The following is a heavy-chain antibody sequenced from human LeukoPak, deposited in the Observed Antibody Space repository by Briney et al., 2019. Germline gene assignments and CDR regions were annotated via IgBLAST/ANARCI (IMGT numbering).Heavy chain of an antibody. CDR3: VKEAMGWYDS. CDR1: GFTFTSCP. V-gene: IGHV3-64D*09. D-gene: IGHD6-19*01. CDR2: ISANGHST. J-gene: IGHJ4*02. Sequence: GGSLRLSCSPSGFTFTSCPMHCVRQAPGKGLEYVSAISANGHSTYYADSVKGRFTIPRDNSKNTLYLQMSSLTLADTANYYYVKEAMGWYDSWGQGTLVTVSS.